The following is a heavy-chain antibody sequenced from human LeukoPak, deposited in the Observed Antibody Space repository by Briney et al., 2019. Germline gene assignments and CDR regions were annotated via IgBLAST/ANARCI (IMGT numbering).Heavy chain of an antibody. D-gene: IGHD4-17*01. CDR2: ISSSGSTI. CDR1: RFTFSSYG. V-gene: IGHV3-48*04. J-gene: IGHJ4*02. CDR3: AKGRGSSYDYGVDY. Sequence: GGSLRLSCAASRFTFSSYGMHWVRQAPGKGLEWVSYISSSGSTIYYADSVKGRFTISRDNAKNSLYLQMNSLRAEDMALYYCAKGRGSSYDYGVDYWGQGTLVTVSS.